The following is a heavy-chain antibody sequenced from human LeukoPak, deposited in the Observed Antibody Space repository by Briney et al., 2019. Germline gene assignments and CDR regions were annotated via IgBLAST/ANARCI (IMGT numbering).Heavy chain of an antibody. CDR1: GFTFSSFA. CDR3: ARVEYSTSWYFFDN. J-gene: IGHJ4*02. Sequence: QPGRSLRLSCAASGFTFSSFAMNWVRRAPGKGLEWVAVISYDGSNKYYADSVTGRFTISRDNSKTTLYLLMNSLRAEDTAVYYCARVEYSTSWYFFDNWGQGTLVTVSS. CDR2: ISYDGSNK. D-gene: IGHD6-13*01. V-gene: IGHV3-30*04.